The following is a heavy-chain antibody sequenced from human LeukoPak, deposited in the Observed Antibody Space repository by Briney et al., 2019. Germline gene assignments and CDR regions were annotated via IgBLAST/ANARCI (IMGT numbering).Heavy chain of an antibody. CDR1: GGSFSGYY. CDR2: INHSGST. Sequence: PSETLSLTCAVYGGSFSGYYWSWIRQPPGKGLEWIGEINHSGSTNYNPSLKCRVTISVDASKNQFSLKLSSVTAADTAVYYCARRSTIFGVVLGLPRNLPGLMHAFDIWGQGTMVTVSS. CDR3: ARRSTIFGVVLGLPRNLPGLMHAFDI. J-gene: IGHJ3*02. V-gene: IGHV4-34*01. D-gene: IGHD3-3*01.